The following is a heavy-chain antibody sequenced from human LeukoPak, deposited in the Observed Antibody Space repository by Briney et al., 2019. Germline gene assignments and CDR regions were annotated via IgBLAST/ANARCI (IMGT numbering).Heavy chain of an antibody. CDR1: GFIVSNNY. J-gene: IGHJ4*02. D-gene: IGHD5-18*01. V-gene: IGHV3-20*04. Sequence: PGGSLRLSCAASGFIVSNNYMNWVRQAPGKGLEWVSGINWNGGSTGYADSVKGRFTISRDNAKNSLYLQMNSLRAEDTALYYCARDKSDTAMAAFDYWGQGTLVTVSS. CDR2: INWNGGST. CDR3: ARDKSDTAMAAFDY.